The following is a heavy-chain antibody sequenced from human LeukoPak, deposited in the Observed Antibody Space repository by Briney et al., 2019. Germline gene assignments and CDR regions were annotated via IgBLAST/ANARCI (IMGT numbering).Heavy chain of an antibody. V-gene: IGHV3-21*01. CDR1: GFTFSSYS. Sequence: GGSLRLSCAASGFTFSSYSMNWVRQAPGKGLEWVSSISSSSSYIYYADSVKGRFTISRDNAKNSLYLQMNSLRAEDTAVYYCARDLRITMIVAFDAFDIWGQGTMVTVSS. D-gene: IGHD3-22*01. J-gene: IGHJ3*02. CDR3: ARDLRITMIVAFDAFDI. CDR2: ISSSSSYI.